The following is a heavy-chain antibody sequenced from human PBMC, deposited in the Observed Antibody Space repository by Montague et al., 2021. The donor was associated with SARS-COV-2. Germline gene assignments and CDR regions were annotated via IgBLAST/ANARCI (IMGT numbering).Heavy chain of an antibody. D-gene: IGHD3-3*01. Sequence: SETLSLTCIVSGGSISSSSYYWVWIRQPPGKGLEWIGSIYYSGSTYYNPSLKSRVTISVDTSKNQFSLKLSSVTAADTAVYYCARHSPFTIFGVVTTPGWFDPWGQGTLVTVSS. CDR1: GGSISSSSYY. V-gene: IGHV4-39*01. CDR3: ARHSPFTIFGVVTTPGWFDP. J-gene: IGHJ5*02. CDR2: IYYSGST.